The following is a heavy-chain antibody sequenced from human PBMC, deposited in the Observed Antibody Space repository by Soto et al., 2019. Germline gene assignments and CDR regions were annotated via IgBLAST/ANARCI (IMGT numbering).Heavy chain of an antibody. Sequence: SETLSLTCAVYGGSFSGYYWTWIRQPPGTGLEWIGEINNSGSTNYNPSLKSRVTISVDTSKNQFSLKLTSVTAADTAVYYCARNKITGLFDYWGQGTMVTVSS. CDR1: GGSFSGYY. V-gene: IGHV4-34*01. CDR2: INNSGST. CDR3: ARNKITGLFDY. D-gene: IGHD2-8*02. J-gene: IGHJ4*02.